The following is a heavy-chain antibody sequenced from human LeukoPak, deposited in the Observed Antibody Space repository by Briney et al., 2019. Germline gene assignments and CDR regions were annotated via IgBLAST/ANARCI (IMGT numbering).Heavy chain of an antibody. J-gene: IGHJ4*02. CDR2: ISSSGSDI. CDR3: ARAQLLRLENFLDY. CDR1: GFTFSNYE. Sequence: GGSPRLSCAASGFTFSNYEMNWVRQAPGKGLEWVSYISSSGSDIYYADSVKGRFTISSDNAKNSLYLQMNSLRVEDTAVYYCARAQLLRLENFLDYWGQGTLVTVSS. V-gene: IGHV3-48*03. D-gene: IGHD1-26*01.